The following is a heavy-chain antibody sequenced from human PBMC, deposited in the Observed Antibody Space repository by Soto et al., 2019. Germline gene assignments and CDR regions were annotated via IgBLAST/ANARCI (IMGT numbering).Heavy chain of an antibody. CDR2: INAANGNT. J-gene: IGHJ4*02. D-gene: IGHD5-18*01. CDR3: ARSLMNTAMVTFYYFDY. CDR1: GYTFTTYA. Sequence: ASVKVSCKASGYTFTTYAMHWVRQAPGQRLEWMGWINAANGNTKYSQKFQGRVTITRDTSASTAYMELSSLRSEDTAVYYCARSLMNTAMVTFYYFDYWRQGTLVTVPQ. V-gene: IGHV1-3*01.